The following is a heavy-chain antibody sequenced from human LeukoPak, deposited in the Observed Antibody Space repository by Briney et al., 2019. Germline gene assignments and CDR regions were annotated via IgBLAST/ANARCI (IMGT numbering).Heavy chain of an antibody. CDR2: ISTRSSTI. J-gene: IGHJ4*02. V-gene: IGHV3-48*02. Sequence: GGSLRLSGAASGFTFSSYNMNWVRQAPGKGLEWVSYISTRSSTIYYADSVKGRLTISRDNAKNSLYLQMNSLRDDDTAVYYCAREQGYSSGWYPNSFDYWGQGALVTVSS. D-gene: IGHD6-19*01. CDR3: AREQGYSSGWYPNSFDY. CDR1: GFTFSSYN.